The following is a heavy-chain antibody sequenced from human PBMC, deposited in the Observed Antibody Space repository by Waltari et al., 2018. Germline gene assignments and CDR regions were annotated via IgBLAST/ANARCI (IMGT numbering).Heavy chain of an antibody. D-gene: IGHD6-19*01. CDR2: IYHSGST. J-gene: IGHJ4*02. V-gene: IGHV4-38-2*01. CDR1: GYSISSGYY. Sequence: QVQLQESGPGLVKPSETLSLTCAVPGYSISSGYYWGWIRQPPGTGREWIGRIYHSGSTYYNPSLKGRVTISVDTSKNQFSLKLSSVTAADTAVYYCAGLQQWLVNYWGQGTLVTVSS. CDR3: AGLQQWLVNY.